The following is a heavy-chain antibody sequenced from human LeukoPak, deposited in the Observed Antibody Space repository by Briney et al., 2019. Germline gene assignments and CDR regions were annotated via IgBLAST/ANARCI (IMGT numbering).Heavy chain of an antibody. J-gene: IGHJ4*02. CDR1: GFTFSSYG. D-gene: IGHD2-2*01. V-gene: IGHV3-30*18. CDR3: AKDEGAYCSSTSCQSFDY. Sequence: GGSLRLSCAASGFTFSSYGMHWVRQAPGKGLEWVAVISYDGSNKYYADSVKGRFTISRDNSKNTLYLQMNSLRAEDTAVYYCAKDEGAYCSSTSCQSFDYWGQGTLVTVSS. CDR2: ISYDGSNK.